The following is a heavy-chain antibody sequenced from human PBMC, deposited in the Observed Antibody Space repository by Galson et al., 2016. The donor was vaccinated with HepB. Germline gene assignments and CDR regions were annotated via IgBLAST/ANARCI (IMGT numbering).Heavy chain of an antibody. D-gene: IGHD3-3*01. V-gene: IGHV4-4*02. CDR1: GGSIRSNNW. CDR2: IHHSGST. CDR3: ASLSKDYDFWSGYYTYSFDP. Sequence: SETPSLTCAVSGGSIRSNNWWSWVRQPPGKGLEWIGEIHHSGSTNYNPSLKTRITISVDKSKNQFSLKLSSVTAADTAMYYCASLSKDYDFWSGYYTYSFDPWGQGTLVTVSS. J-gene: IGHJ5*02.